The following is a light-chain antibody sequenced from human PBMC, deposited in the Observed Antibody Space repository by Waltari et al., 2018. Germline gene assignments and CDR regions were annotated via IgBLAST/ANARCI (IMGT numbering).Light chain of an antibody. Sequence: EIVLTQSPATLSLSQGERAPLSCRASQSVSRYLSWYQQQPGQAPRLLIYDASNRATGIPARFSGSGSGTDFTLTISSLEPEDFAVYYCQQRSNWPTWTFGQGTKVEIK. CDR1: QSVSRY. V-gene: IGKV3-11*01. J-gene: IGKJ1*01. CDR2: DAS. CDR3: QQRSNWPTWT.